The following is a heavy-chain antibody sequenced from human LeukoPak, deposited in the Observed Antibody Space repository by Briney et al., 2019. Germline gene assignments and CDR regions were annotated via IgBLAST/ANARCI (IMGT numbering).Heavy chain of an antibody. D-gene: IGHD6-19*01. CDR3: ARGRIAVADPFDY. CDR1: GGTFSIYA. V-gene: IGHV1-69*13. CDR2: VIPIFGTA. J-gene: IGHJ4*02. Sequence: SVKVSCKASGGTFSIYAISWVRHAPGQGLEWMGGVIPIFGTANYAQKFQGRVTITADESTSTAYMELSSLRSEDTAVYYCARGRIAVADPFDYWGQGTLVTVSS.